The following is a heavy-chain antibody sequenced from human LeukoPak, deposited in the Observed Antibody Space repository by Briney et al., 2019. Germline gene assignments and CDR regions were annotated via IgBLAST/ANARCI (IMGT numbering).Heavy chain of an antibody. CDR2: INHSGST. Sequence: TSETLSLTCAVYGGSFSGYYWSWIRQPPGKGLEWIGEINHSGSTNYNPSLKSRVTISVDTSKNQFSLKLSSVTAADTAVYYCARRKTAISHYYYYMDVWGKGTTVTISS. J-gene: IGHJ6*03. CDR3: ARRKTAISHYYYYMDV. D-gene: IGHD5-18*01. V-gene: IGHV4-34*01. CDR1: GGSFSGYY.